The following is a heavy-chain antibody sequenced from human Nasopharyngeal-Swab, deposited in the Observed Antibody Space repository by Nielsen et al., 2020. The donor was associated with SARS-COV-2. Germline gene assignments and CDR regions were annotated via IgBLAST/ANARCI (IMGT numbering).Heavy chain of an antibody. CDR1: GYSFSSYW. CDR3: ARQQQLVRGYYFDY. V-gene: IGHV5-51*01. D-gene: IGHD6-13*01. CDR2: IYPGDSDT. J-gene: IGHJ4*02. Sequence: GESLKISCWGSGYSFSSYWIGWVRQMPGKGLEWMGVIYPGDSDTRYSPSFQGQVTISVDKSISTAYLQWSSLKASDTAMYYCARQQQLVRGYYFDYWGQGTLVTVSS.